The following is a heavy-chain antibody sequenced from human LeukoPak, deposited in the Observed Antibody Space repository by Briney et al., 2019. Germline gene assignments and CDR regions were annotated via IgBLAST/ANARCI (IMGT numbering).Heavy chain of an antibody. J-gene: IGHJ4*02. CDR1: GFTFTNAW. Sequence: GGSLRLSCAASGFTFTNAWMSWVRQAPGKGLEWVGRIKSKGDGETIDNAAPVKGRFTMSRDDSKATLYLQMNSQKAEDTAVYYCTTDLGLTMIRGVIVYWGQGALVTVSS. CDR2: IKSKGDGETI. V-gene: IGHV3-15*01. D-gene: IGHD3-10*01. CDR3: TTDLGLTMIRGVIVY.